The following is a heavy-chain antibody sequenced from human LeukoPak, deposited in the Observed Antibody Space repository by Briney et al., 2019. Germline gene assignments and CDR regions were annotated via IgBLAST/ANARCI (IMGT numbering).Heavy chain of an antibody. CDR1: GGSISSYY. CDR3: ARVQPGIVGAIDFDY. J-gene: IGHJ4*02. V-gene: IGHV4-59*01. CDR2: IYYSGST. D-gene: IGHD1-26*01. Sequence: PSETLSLTCTVSGGSISSYYWSWIRQPPGKGLEWIAYIYYSGSTNYNPSLKNRVTISVDTSKNHFSLKLSSVTSADTAVYYCARVQPGIVGAIDFDYCGQGALGTVSS.